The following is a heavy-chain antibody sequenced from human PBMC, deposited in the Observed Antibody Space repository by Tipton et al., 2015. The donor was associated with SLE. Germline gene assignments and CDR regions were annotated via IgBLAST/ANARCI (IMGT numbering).Heavy chain of an antibody. D-gene: IGHD3-10*01. CDR2: IYTSGST. CDR3: ARLEVQETGYYYYYMDV. CDR1: GGSISSGSYY. Sequence: TLSLTCTVSGGSISSGSYYWSWIRQPAGKGLEWIGRIYTSGSTNYNPSLQSRVTISVDTSKNQFSLKLSSVTAADTAVYYCARLEVQETGYYYYYMDVWGKGTTVTVSS. V-gene: IGHV4-61*02. J-gene: IGHJ6*03.